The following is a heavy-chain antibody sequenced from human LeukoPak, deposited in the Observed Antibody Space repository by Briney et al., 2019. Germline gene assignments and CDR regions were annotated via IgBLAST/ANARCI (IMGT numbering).Heavy chain of an antibody. D-gene: IGHD3-3*01. CDR1: GFTFSTYT. Sequence: PGGSLRLSCAASGFTFSTYTMAWVRQAPGGGLEWVSGISGDGYSTYYADSVKGRFAISRDNSKSTLYLQMNSLRAEDTAVYYCAKSHYDFWSGYLGNTITDWGQGTMVTVSS. V-gene: IGHV3-23*01. J-gene: IGHJ3*01. CDR3: AKSHYDFWSGYLGNTITD. CDR2: ISGDGYST.